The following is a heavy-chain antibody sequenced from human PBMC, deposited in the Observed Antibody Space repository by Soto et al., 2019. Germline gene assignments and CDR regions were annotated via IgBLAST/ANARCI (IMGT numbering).Heavy chain of an antibody. CDR2: INPNSGGT. D-gene: IGHD2-15*01. Sequence: ASVKVSCKASGYTFTGYYMHWVRQAPGQGLEWMGWINPNSGGTNYAQKFQGWVTMTRDTSISTAYMELSRLRSDDTAVYYCARGVLLYHYYYYGMDVWGQGTTVTVSS. CDR3: ARGVLLYHYYYYGMDV. J-gene: IGHJ6*02. CDR1: GYTFTGYY. V-gene: IGHV1-2*04.